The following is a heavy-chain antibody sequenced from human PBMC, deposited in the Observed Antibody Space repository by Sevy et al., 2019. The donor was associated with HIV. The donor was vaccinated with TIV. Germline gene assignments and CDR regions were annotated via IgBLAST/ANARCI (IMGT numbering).Heavy chain of an antibody. CDR3: AISMVRGIISEDSYGMDV. CDR2: IKQDGSEM. J-gene: IGHJ6*02. V-gene: IGHV3-7*03. D-gene: IGHD3-10*01. Sequence: GGSLRLSCAASGFIFSSYWMSWVRQAPEKGLEWVANIKQDGSEMYYVDSVRGRFTISRDNAKNSLYLQMSSLRAEDTAVYYCAISMVRGIISEDSYGMDVWGQGTTVTVSS. CDR1: GFIFSSYW.